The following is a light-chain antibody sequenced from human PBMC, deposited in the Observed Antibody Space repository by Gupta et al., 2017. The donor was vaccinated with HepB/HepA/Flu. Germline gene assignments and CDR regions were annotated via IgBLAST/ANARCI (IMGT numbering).Light chain of an antibody. CDR2: DAS. CDR1: QSVSSY. V-gene: IGKV3-11*01. Sequence: IVLIQSPATLSLSPGERATLSCRASQSVSSYLAWYQQKPGQAPRLLIYDASNRATGIPARFSGSGSGTDFTLTISSLEPEDFAVYYCQQRSNWLFTFGPGTKVDIK. J-gene: IGKJ3*01. CDR3: QQRSNWLFT.